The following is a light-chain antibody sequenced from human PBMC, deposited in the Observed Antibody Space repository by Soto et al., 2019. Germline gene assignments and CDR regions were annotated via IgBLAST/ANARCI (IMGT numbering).Light chain of an antibody. CDR3: ESWGNGIRL. Sequence: QSVLTQSPSASASLGASVKLTCTLSSGHSSYAIAWHQQQPEKGPRYLMKLNSDGSHSKGDGIPDRFSGSSSGAERYLTSSRLQSEDEADYYCESWGNGIRLFGGGTKLTVL. CDR2: LNSDGSH. J-gene: IGLJ2*01. V-gene: IGLV4-69*01. CDR1: SGHSSYA.